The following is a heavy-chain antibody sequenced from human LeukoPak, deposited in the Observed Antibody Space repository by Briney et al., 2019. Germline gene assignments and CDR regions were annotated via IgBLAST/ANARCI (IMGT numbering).Heavy chain of an antibody. CDR3: AKDLYDFWSGYYTFFDY. J-gene: IGHJ4*02. Sequence: GGSLRLSCAAPGFTFSSYGMHWVRQAPGKGLEWVAFIRYDGSNKYYADSVKGRFTISRDNSKNTLYLQMNSLRAEDTAVYYCAKDLYDFWSGYYTFFDYWDQGTLVTVSS. V-gene: IGHV3-30*02. CDR1: GFTFSSYG. D-gene: IGHD3-3*01. CDR2: IRYDGSNK.